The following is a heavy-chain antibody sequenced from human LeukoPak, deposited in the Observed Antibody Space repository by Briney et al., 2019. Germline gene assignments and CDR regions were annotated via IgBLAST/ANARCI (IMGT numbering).Heavy chain of an antibody. Sequence: ASMKVSCKASGYTFTGYSIHWLRQAPGQGLEWMGFINPNSGGTNYAQKFQGRVTMTRDTSISTAYMELSSLTSDDTAVYYCARDLEGYHYGSGNYPQWGQGTLITVSS. J-gene: IGHJ4*02. CDR2: INPNSGGT. V-gene: IGHV1-2*02. D-gene: IGHD3-10*01. CDR3: ARDLEGYHYGSGNYPQ. CDR1: GYTFTGYS.